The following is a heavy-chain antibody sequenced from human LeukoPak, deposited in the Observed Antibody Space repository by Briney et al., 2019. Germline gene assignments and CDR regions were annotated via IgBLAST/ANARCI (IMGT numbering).Heavy chain of an antibody. Sequence: GGSLRLSCAASGFTFSSYWMNWVRQAPGKGLVWVSRIDSDGSYTSYADSVKGRFTISRDNAKNTQYLQMNSLRAEDTAVYYCARGGYYVSGSWDYWGQGTLVTVSS. V-gene: IGHV3-74*01. CDR1: GFTFSSYW. J-gene: IGHJ4*02. CDR3: ARGGYYVSGSWDY. D-gene: IGHD3-10*01. CDR2: IDSDGSYT.